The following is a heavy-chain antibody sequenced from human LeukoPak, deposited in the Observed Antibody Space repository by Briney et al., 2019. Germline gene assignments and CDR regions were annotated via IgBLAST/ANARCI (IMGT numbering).Heavy chain of an antibody. CDR3: ARGALAAAAGTPEFDY. J-gene: IGHJ4*02. D-gene: IGHD6-13*01. V-gene: IGHV4-59*01. Sequence: SETLSLTCTVSGGSISSYYWSWIRQPPGKGLELIGYIYYSGSTNYNPSLKSRVTISVDTSKNQFSLKLSSVTAADTAVYYCARGALAAAAGTPEFDYWGQGTLVTVSS. CDR1: GGSISSYY. CDR2: IYYSGST.